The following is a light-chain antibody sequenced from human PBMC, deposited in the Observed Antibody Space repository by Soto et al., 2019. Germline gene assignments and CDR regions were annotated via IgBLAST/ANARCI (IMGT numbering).Light chain of an antibody. Sequence: QSALTQPASVSGSPGQSITISCTGTSSDVGGYNYVSWYQQHPGKAPKLLIYEVTYRPSGVSNRFSGSKSSNTASLTISGLQAEDEADYFCGSYTSSNTLVFGTGTKLTVL. V-gene: IGLV2-14*03. CDR1: SSDVGGYNY. CDR3: GSYTSSNTLV. CDR2: EVT. J-gene: IGLJ1*01.